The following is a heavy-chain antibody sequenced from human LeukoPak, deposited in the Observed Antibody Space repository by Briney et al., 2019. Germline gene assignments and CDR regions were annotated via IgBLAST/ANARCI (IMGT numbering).Heavy chain of an antibody. Sequence: PGGSLRLSCATFGLTFNSSWMSWVRQAPGKGLEWVANIKQDGSEEYYVDSVKGRFTISRDNAKNSLFLQMNSLRAEDTAVYYCARDGTAAGLYFDLWGQGTLVTVSS. CDR2: IKQDGSEE. CDR3: ARDGTAAGLYFDL. V-gene: IGHV3-7*01. J-gene: IGHJ4*01. CDR1: GLTFNSSW. D-gene: IGHD6-13*01.